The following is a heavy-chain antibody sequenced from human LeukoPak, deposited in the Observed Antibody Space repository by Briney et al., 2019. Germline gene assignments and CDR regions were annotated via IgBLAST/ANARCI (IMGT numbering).Heavy chain of an antibody. V-gene: IGHV3-15*04. CDR3: TTAATY. CDR2: IESTTDGGTT. J-gene: IGHJ4*02. Sequence: GGSLTLSCVASGFTFTNAWMSWVRQPPGKGLEWVGRIESTTDGGTTDFAAPVKGRFTISRDDSKNTLYLQMNSLNTEDTAVYYCTTAATYWGQGTLVTVSS. CDR1: GFTFTNAW.